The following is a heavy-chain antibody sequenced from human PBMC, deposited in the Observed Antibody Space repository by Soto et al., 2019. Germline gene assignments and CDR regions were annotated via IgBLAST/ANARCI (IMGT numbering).Heavy chain of an antibody. V-gene: IGHV3-9*01. CDR2: ISWNSGSI. Sequence: GGSLRLSCAASGFTFDDYAMHWVRQAPGKGLEWVSGISWNSGSIGYADSVKGRFTISRDNAKNSLYLQMNSLRAEDTALYYCAKDIVSNRGGYSYGPGVFDYWGQGTLVTVSS. D-gene: IGHD5-18*01. CDR1: GFTFDDYA. CDR3: AKDIVSNRGGYSYGPGVFDY. J-gene: IGHJ4*02.